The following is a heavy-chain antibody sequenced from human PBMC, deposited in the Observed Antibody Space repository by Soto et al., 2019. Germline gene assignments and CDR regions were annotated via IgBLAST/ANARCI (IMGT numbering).Heavy chain of an antibody. J-gene: IGHJ4*02. V-gene: IGHV3-15*01. D-gene: IGHD6-19*01. CDR2: IKSKTDGGTT. CDR3: TTRIAVADPYFDY. CDR1: GFTFSNAW. Sequence: VQLVESGGGLVQPGGSLRLSCAASGFTFSNAWMSWVRQAPGKGLEWVGRIKSKTDGGTTDYAAPVKGRFTISRDDSKNTLYLQMNSLKTEDTAVYYCTTRIAVADPYFDYWGQGTLSPSPQ.